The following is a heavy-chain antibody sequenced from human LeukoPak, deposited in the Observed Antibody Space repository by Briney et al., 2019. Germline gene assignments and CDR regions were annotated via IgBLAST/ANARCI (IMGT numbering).Heavy chain of an antibody. CDR1: GFTFSSYA. CDR2: IGGSGGST. CDR3: AKVETAAAATLRGFDY. D-gene: IGHD6-13*01. Sequence: PGGSLRLSCAASGFTFSSYAMSWVRQAPREGLGWGSSIGGSGGSTYYADSVKGRFTISRDNSKNTLYLQMNSLRAEDTAVYYCAKVETAAAATLRGFDYWGQGTLVTVSS. V-gene: IGHV3-23*01. J-gene: IGHJ4*02.